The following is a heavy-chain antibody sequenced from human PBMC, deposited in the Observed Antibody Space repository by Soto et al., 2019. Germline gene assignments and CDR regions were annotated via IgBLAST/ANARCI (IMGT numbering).Heavy chain of an antibody. D-gene: IGHD3-10*01. Sequence: EVQLVETGGGLSQPGGSLRLSCAASGFTVSSNYMSWVRQAPGKGLEWVSLLNGDGSTYYADPVKGRFTISRDTSKNTLYLQMNSLRADETAVYYCARERGYWGQGTLVTVSS. V-gene: IGHV3-53*02. CDR3: ARERGY. J-gene: IGHJ4*02. CDR2: LNGDGST. CDR1: GFTVSSNY.